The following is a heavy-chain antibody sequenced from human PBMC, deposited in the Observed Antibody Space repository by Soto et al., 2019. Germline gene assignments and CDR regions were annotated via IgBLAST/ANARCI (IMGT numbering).Heavy chain of an antibody. Sequence: QVQLQQWGAGLLKPSETLSLTCAVYSGSFSGYYWSWIRQPPGKGLEWIGEINHSGSTNYNPSLKSRVTISVDTSKNQFSLKLSSVTAADTAVYYCARGGAGRVVAARPSYYYYMDVWGKGTTVTVSS. J-gene: IGHJ6*03. CDR2: INHSGST. V-gene: IGHV4-34*01. CDR3: ARGGAGRVVAARPSYYYYMDV. CDR1: SGSFSGYY. D-gene: IGHD6-6*01.